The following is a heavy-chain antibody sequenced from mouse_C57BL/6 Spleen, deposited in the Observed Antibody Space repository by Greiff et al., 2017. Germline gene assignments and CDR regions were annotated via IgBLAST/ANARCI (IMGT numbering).Heavy chain of an antibody. V-gene: IGHV2-2*01. CDR2: IWSGGST. J-gene: IGHJ1*03. D-gene: IGHD4-1*01. CDR3: ARNPSANWDWYFDV. CDR1: GFSLTSYG. Sequence: VKLMESGPGLVQPSQSLSITCTVSGFSLTSYGVHWVRQSPGKGLEWLGVIWSGGSTDYNAAFISRLSISKDNSKSQVFFKMNSLQADDTAIYYCARNPSANWDWYFDVWGTGTTVTVSS.